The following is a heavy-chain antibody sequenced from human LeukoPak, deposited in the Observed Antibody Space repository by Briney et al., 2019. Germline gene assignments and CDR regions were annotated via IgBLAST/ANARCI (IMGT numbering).Heavy chain of an antibody. V-gene: IGHV1-69*04. D-gene: IGHD3-22*01. CDR3: ASPLETYYYDSSGYSLDY. Sequence: SVKVSCKASGGTFSSYAISWVRQAPGQGLEWMGRIIPILGIANYAQKFQGRVTITADKSTSTAHMELSSLRSEDTAVYYCASPLETYYYDSSGYSLDYWGQGTLVTVSS. CDR1: GGTFSSYA. J-gene: IGHJ4*02. CDR2: IIPILGIA.